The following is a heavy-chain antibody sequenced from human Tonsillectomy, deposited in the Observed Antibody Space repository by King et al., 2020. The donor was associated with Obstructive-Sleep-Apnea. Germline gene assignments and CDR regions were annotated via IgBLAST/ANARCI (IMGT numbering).Heavy chain of an antibody. CDR2: IFSGGST. V-gene: IGHV3-53*04. CDR1: GFTVSSNY. D-gene: IGHD1-26*01. CDR3: ARNLSGSHCPYWYFDL. J-gene: IGHJ2*01. Sequence: VQLVESGGGLVQPGGSLRLSCAASGFTVSSNYMNWVRQAPGKGLEWVSVIFSGGSTYYADSVKGRFTISRHNSKNTLYLQMNSLRPEDTAVYYCARNLSGSHCPYWYFDLWGRGTLVFVSS.